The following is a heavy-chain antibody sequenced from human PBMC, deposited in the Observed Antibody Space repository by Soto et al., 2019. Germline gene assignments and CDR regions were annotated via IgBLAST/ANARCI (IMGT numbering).Heavy chain of an antibody. Sequence: QVQLVQSGAEVKKPGSSVKVSCKASGGTFSSYAISWVRQAPGQGLEWMGGIIPIFGTANYAQKFQGRVTSTADEPTSTAYMELSSLRSEDTAVYYCAREGASGSHIGYWGQGTLVTVSS. CDR3: AREGASGSHIGY. J-gene: IGHJ4*02. CDR2: IIPIFGTA. V-gene: IGHV1-69*01. D-gene: IGHD3-22*01. CDR1: GGTFSSYA.